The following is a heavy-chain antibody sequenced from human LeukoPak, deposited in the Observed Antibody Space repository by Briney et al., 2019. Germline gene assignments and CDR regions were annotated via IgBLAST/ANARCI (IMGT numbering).Heavy chain of an antibody. Sequence: SETLSLTCAVSGGSISSYYWSWIRQPVGRGLEWIGRIHTSGSTTYNPSLKSRITMSVDTSKNQLSLKLSSVTAADTAVYYCARLNPHVSKRVGATSAPPDYWGQGTLVTVSS. D-gene: IGHD1-26*01. CDR1: GGSISSYY. V-gene: IGHV4-4*07. J-gene: IGHJ4*02. CDR3: ARLNPHVSKRVGATSAPPDY. CDR2: IHTSGST.